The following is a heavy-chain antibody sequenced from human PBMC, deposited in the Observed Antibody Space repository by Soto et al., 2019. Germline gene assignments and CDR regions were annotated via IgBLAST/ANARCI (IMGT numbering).Heavy chain of an antibody. CDR3: ATTFGYSSSWYSYFDY. CDR1: GYTFTSYY. D-gene: IGHD6-13*01. Sequence: RASVKVSCKASGYTFTSYYIHWVRQAPGQGLEWMGIINPSGGTTSYAQKFQGRVTMTRDTSTSTVYMELSSLRSEDTAVYYCATTFGYSSSWYSYFDYWGQGTLVTVSS. CDR2: INPSGGTT. J-gene: IGHJ4*02. V-gene: IGHV1-46*01.